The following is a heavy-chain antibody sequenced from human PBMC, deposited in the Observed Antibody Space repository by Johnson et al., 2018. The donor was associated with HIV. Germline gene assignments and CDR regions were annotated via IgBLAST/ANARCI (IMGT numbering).Heavy chain of an antibody. V-gene: IGHV3-30-3*01. CDR3: ANLGDYSGLNGFDI. CDR2: ISYDGSNK. J-gene: IGHJ3*02. D-gene: IGHD4-23*01. CDR1: GFTFNNYA. Sequence: QVQLVESGGGVVQPGRSLRLSCAASGFTFNNYAMHWVRQAPGKGLEWVAVISYDGSNKYFAYSVKGRFTISRDNSKNTLYLQMNRLRAEDTAVYYCANLGDYSGLNGFDIWGQGTMVTVSS.